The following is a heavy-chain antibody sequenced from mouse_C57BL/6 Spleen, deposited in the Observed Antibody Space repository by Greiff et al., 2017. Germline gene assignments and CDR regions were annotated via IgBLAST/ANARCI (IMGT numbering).Heavy chain of an antibody. V-gene: IGHV1-55*01. CDR1: GYTFTSYW. CDR2: IYPGSGST. D-gene: IGHD1-1*01. Sequence: QVQLQQPGAELVKPGASVKMSCKASGYTFTSYWINWVKQRPGQGLEWIGDIYPGSGSTNYNEKFKSKATLTVDTSSSTAYMQLSSLISEDSAVYYCARGGVITTVVVGDYWGQGTTLTVSS. CDR3: ARGGVITTVVVGDY. J-gene: IGHJ2*01.